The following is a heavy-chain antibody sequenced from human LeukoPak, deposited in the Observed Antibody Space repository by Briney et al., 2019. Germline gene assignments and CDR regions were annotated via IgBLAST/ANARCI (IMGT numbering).Heavy chain of an antibody. CDR2: ISYDGSNK. CDR1: GFTFSSYA. D-gene: IGHD3-22*01. Sequence: GRSLRLSCAASGFTFSSYAMHWVRQAPGKGLEWVAVISYDGSNKYYADSVKGRFTISRDNSKNTLYLQMNSLRAEDTAVYYCARDAKGYYDSSGYYVYWGQGTLVTVSS. V-gene: IGHV3-30-3*01. CDR3: ARDAKGYYDSSGYYVY. J-gene: IGHJ4*02.